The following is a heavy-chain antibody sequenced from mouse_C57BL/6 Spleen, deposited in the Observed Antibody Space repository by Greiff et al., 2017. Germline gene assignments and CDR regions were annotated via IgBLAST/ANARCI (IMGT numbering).Heavy chain of an antibody. D-gene: IGHD2-1*01. CDR2: ISSGSSTI. Sequence: EVKVVESGGGLVKPGGSLKLSCAASGFTFSDYGMHWVRQAPEKGLEWVAYISSGSSTIYYADTVKGRFTISRDNAKNTLFLQMTSLRSEDTAMYYCARIYSPYAMDYWGQGTSVTVSS. J-gene: IGHJ4*01. V-gene: IGHV5-17*01. CDR1: GFTFSDYG. CDR3: ARIYSPYAMDY.